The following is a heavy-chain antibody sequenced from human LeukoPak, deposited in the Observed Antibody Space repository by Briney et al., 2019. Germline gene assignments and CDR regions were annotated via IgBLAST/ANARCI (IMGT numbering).Heavy chain of an antibody. J-gene: IGHJ4*02. Sequence: GGSLRPSCAASGFTFSTYGMHWVRQAPGKGLEWVAFIRYDGSNENYTDSVKGRFTISRDNSKNTVYLQMNSLRTEDTAIYYCTKVMEQQLVSTDYWGQGTLVTVSS. CDR2: IRYDGSNE. D-gene: IGHD1-1*01. CDR3: TKVMEQQLVSTDY. CDR1: GFTFSTYG. V-gene: IGHV3-30*02.